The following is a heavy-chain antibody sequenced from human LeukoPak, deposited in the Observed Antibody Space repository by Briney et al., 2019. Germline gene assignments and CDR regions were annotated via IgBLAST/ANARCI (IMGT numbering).Heavy chain of an antibody. D-gene: IGHD3-3*01. CDR2: IYHSGRT. CDR3: ARGSYDFWSGYYSGDAFWFDP. Sequence: SETLSLTCTVSGYSISSGDYWGWIRQPPGKGLEWIGSIYHSGRTYYHPSLKSRVTISVDTSKNQVSLILTSVTAADTAVYYCARGSYDFWSGYYSGDAFWFDPWGQGTLVTVSS. V-gene: IGHV4-38-2*02. CDR1: GYSISSGDY. J-gene: IGHJ5*02.